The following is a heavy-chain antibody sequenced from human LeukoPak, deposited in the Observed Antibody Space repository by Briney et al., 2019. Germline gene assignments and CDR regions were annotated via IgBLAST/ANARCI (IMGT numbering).Heavy chain of an antibody. CDR2: INPSGGST. D-gene: IGHD2-15*01. CDR1: GYTLTSYY. CDR3: ARDREGSGPMDY. Sequence: GASVRVSCKASGYTLTSYYMHWVRQAPGQGLEWMGVINPSGGSTSYAQKFQGRVTMTRDTSTSTVYMELSSLRSEDTAVYYCARDREGSGPMDYWGQGTLVTVSS. V-gene: IGHV1-46*01. J-gene: IGHJ4*02.